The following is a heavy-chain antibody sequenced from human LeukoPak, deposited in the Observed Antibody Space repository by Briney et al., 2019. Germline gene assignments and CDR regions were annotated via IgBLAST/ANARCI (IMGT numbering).Heavy chain of an antibody. V-gene: IGHV3-30-3*01. J-gene: IGHJ5*02. Sequence: PGGSLRLSCAASGFTFSSYAMHWVRQAPGKGLEWVAVISYDGSNKYYADSVKGRITISRDNSKNTLYLQMNSLRAEDTAVYYCARDPSGVVAATDWFDPWGQGTLVTVSS. CDR1: GFTFSSYA. D-gene: IGHD2-15*01. CDR2: ISYDGSNK. CDR3: ARDPSGVVAATDWFDP.